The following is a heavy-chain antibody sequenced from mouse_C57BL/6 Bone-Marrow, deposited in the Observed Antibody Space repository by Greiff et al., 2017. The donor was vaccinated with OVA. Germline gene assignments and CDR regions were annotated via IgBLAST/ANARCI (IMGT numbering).Heavy chain of an antibody. D-gene: IGHD2-3*01. CDR3: ARSYDGWFAY. Sequence: QVQLKESGAELVRPGASVKLSCKASGYTFTDYYINWVKQRPGQGLEWIARIYPGSGNTYYNEKFKGKATLTAEKSSSTAYMQLSSLTSEEAAVXFCARSYDGWFAYWGQGTLVTVSA. J-gene: IGHJ3*01. CDR1: GYTFTDYY. V-gene: IGHV1-76*01. CDR2: IYPGSGNT.